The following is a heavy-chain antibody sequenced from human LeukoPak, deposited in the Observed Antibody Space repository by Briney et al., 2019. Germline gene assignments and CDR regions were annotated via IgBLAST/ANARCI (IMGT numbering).Heavy chain of an antibody. J-gene: IGHJ4*02. CDR2: ISSNGGST. CDR3: ARDLSGGGLDY. Sequence: GGSLRLSCAASGFTFSVSVMHWVRQTPGKGLEYVSVISSNGGSTSYANSVKGRFTISRDNSKNTLYLQMGSLRAEDMAVYYCARDLSGGGLDYWGQGTLVTVSS. CDR1: GFTFSVSV. D-gene: IGHD3-10*01. V-gene: IGHV3-64*01.